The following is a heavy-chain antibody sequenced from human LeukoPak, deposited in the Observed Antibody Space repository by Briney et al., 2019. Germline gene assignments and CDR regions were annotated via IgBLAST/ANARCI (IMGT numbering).Heavy chain of an antibody. Sequence: PSETLSLTCAVYGGSFSGYYWSWIRQPPGKGLEWIGEINHSGSTNYNPSLKSRVTISVDTSKNQFSLKLSSVTAADTAVYYCARDQFADFWSGYYTDYWGQGTLVTVSS. CDR2: INHSGST. V-gene: IGHV4-34*01. J-gene: IGHJ4*02. CDR1: GGSFSGYY. CDR3: ARDQFADFWSGYYTDY. D-gene: IGHD3-3*01.